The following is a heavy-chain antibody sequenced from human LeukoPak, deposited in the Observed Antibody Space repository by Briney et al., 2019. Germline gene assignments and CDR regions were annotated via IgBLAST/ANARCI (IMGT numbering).Heavy chain of an antibody. V-gene: IGHV1-8*01. J-gene: IGHJ4*02. CDR2: MNPNSGNA. D-gene: IGHD3-10*01. CDR1: GYTFTSYD. Sequence: ASVKVSCKASGYTFTSYDISWVRQATGQGLEWMGWMNPNSGNASYAQRFQGRVTMTRNNSISTAYMELTSLRSEDTAVYYCGRPLQRGSWTQRALDYWGQGTLVTVSS. CDR3: GRPLQRGSWTQRALDY.